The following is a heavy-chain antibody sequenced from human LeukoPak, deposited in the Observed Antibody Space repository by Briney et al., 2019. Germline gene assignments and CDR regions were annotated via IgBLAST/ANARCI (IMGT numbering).Heavy chain of an antibody. J-gene: IGHJ4*02. CDR3: ASHRTVIVGAHFDY. Sequence: SVKVSCKASGGTFSSYAISWVRQAPGQGLEWMGGIIPIFGTANYAQKFQGRVTITTDESTSTAYMKLSSLRSEDTAVYSCASHRTVIVGAHFDYWGQGTLVTVSS. V-gene: IGHV1-69*05. CDR1: GGTFSSYA. D-gene: IGHD1-26*01. CDR2: IIPIFGTA.